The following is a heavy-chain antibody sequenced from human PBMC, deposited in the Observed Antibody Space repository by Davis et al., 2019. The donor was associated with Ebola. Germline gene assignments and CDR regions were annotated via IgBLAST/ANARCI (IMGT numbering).Heavy chain of an antibody. J-gene: IGHJ6*02. CDR1: GYTFTGYY. V-gene: IGHV1-2*02. CDR3: ARPSHYYDFWSGDYYYYGMDV. CDR2: INPNSGGT. Sequence: ASVKVSCKASGYTFTGYYMHWVRQAPGQGLEWMGWINPNSGGTNYAQKFQGRVTMTRDTSISTAYMELSRLRSDDTAVYYCARPSHYYDFWSGDYYYYGMDVWGQGTTVTVSS. D-gene: IGHD3-3*01.